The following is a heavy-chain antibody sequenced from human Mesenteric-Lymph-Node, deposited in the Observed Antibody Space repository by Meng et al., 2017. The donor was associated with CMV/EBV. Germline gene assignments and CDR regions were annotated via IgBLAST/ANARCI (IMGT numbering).Heavy chain of an antibody. CDR1: GGSISSSSYH. D-gene: IGHD1-1*01. CDR3: ARDTSTVDYYYYGMDV. CDR2: IYYSGST. Sequence: SETLSLTCTVSGGSISSSSYHWGWIRQPPGKGLEWIGSIYYSGSTYYNPSLKSRVTISVDTSKNQFSLKLSSVTAADTAVYYCARDTSTVDYYYYGMDVWGQGTTVTVSS. V-gene: IGHV4-39*07. J-gene: IGHJ6*02.